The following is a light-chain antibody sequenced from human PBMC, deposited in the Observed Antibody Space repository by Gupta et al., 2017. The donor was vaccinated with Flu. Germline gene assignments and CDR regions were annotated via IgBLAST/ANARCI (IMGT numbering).Light chain of an antibody. CDR1: QSFSSNY. CDR2: GAS. CDR3: QQYGSSST. J-gene: IGKJ4*01. V-gene: IGKV3-20*01. Sequence: EIVLTQSPGTLSLSPGERATLSCRASQSFSSNYLAWYQQKPGQAPRLLIYGASSRATGIPDRFSGSGSGTDFTLTISRLEPEDFAVYYCQQYGSSSTFGGGTKVEI.